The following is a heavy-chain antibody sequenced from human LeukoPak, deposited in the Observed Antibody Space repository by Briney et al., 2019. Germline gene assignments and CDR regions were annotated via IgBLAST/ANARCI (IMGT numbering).Heavy chain of an antibody. CDR3: AKDIWSGELLWGFDY. Sequence: PGGSLRLSCAASGFTFSTYEMNWVRQAPGKGLEWVSAISGSGDTTYYADSVKGRFTISRDNPENTLYLQMNSLRAEDTAVYYCAKDIWSGELLWGFDYWGQGTLVIVSS. V-gene: IGHV3-23*01. D-gene: IGHD3-10*01. J-gene: IGHJ4*02. CDR2: ISGSGDTT. CDR1: GFTFSTYE.